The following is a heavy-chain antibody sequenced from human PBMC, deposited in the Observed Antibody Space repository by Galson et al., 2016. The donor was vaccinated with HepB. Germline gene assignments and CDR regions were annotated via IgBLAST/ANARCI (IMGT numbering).Heavy chain of an antibody. V-gene: IGHV3-64D*06. CDR1: GFTFSGFA. CDR3: VKEQGAPNLFDS. CDR2: ISGNGGST. D-gene: IGHD3-16*01. Sequence: SLRLSCAASGFTFSGFALHWVRQTPGKGLEHVSTISGNGGSTFYAGSVKGRFTISRDNSKNTLYLQMSSLRPEDTAVYYCVKEQGAPNLFDSWGQGTLVTVSS. J-gene: IGHJ4*02.